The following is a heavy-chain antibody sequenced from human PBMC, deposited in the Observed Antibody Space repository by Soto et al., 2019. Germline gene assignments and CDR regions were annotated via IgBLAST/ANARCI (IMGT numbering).Heavy chain of an antibody. Sequence: QVQLVQSGAEVKKPGASAKVSCKASGYTFTSYAMHWVRQAPGQRLEWMGWINAGNGNTKYSQKFQGRVTITRDTSASTAYMELSSLRSEDTAVYYCARPIRSTRYNWNPYYFDYWGQGTLVTVSS. D-gene: IGHD1-20*01. J-gene: IGHJ4*02. CDR2: INAGNGNT. CDR1: GYTFTSYA. CDR3: ARPIRSTRYNWNPYYFDY. V-gene: IGHV1-3*01.